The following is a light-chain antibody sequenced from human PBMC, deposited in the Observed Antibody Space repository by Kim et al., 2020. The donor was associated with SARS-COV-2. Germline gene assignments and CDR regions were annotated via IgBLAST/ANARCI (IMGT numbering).Light chain of an antibody. CDR3: SAWDRSLSAWV. Sequence: QAGLTQPPSVSKGLRQTATLTCTGNSNNVGNRGAAWLQQHQGHPPKLLSYTNNNRPSGISERLSASRSGNTASLTITGLQPEDEADYYCSAWDRSLSAWVFGGGTQLTVL. CDR2: TNN. V-gene: IGLV10-54*01. CDR1: SNNVGNRG. J-gene: IGLJ3*02.